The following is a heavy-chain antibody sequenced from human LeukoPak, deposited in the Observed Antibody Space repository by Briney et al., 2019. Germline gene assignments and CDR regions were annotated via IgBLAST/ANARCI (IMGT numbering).Heavy chain of an antibody. Sequence: ASVKVSCKASGYTFTCYYMHWVRQAPGQGLEWMGRINPNSGSTNYAQKFQGRVTMTRDTSISTAYMQLSRLRSDDTAVYYGARGGIVVWDNWFDPWGQGTLVTVSS. CDR1: GYTFTCYY. CDR3: ARGGIVVWDNWFDP. CDR2: INPNSGST. V-gene: IGHV1-2*06. J-gene: IGHJ5*02. D-gene: IGHD2-2*01.